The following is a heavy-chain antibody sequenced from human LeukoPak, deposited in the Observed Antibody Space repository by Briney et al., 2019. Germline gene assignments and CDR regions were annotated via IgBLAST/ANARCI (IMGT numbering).Heavy chain of an antibody. D-gene: IGHD6-19*01. CDR3: ARHKDLGAVAGTYY. J-gene: IGHJ4*02. V-gene: IGHV1-18*04. CDR1: GYTFTSYG. CDR2: ISAYNGHT. Sequence: ASVKVSCKASGYTFTSYGFSWVRQAPGQGLEWMGWISAYNGHTNYAQKFQGRVTMTTDTSTSTGYMELRSLRSDDTAVYYCARHKDLGAVAGTYYWGQGTLVTVSS.